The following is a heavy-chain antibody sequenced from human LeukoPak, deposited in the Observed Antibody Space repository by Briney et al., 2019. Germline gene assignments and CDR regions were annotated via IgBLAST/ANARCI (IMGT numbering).Heavy chain of an antibody. V-gene: IGHV1-69*05. Sequence: ASVKVSCKASGGTFSSYAISWVRQAPGQGLEWMGGIIPIFGTANYAQKFQGRVTITTDESTSTAYMELSSLGSEDTAVYYCARENNWNRRLNWFDPWGQGTLVTVSS. CDR2: IIPIFGTA. CDR3: ARENNWNRRLNWFDP. J-gene: IGHJ5*02. CDR1: GGTFSSYA. D-gene: IGHD1-20*01.